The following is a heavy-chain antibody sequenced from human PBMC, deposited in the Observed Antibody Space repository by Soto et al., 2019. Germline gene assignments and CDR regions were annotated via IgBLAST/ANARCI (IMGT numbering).Heavy chain of an antibody. CDR1: GYPFTSYD. D-gene: IGHD6-13*01. CDR2: MNPNSGNT. CDR3: ARGSGSSWYTYYYYGMDV. Sequence: ASVKVSFKASGYPFTSYDINLVRQATGQGLEWMGWMNPNSGNTGYAQKSQGRVTMTRNTSISTAYMELSRLRSEDTAVYYCARGSGSSWYTYYYYGMDVWGQGTPVTVSS. J-gene: IGHJ6*01. V-gene: IGHV1-8*01.